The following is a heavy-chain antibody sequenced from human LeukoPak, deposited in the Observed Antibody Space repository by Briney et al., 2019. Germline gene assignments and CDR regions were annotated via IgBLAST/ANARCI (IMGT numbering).Heavy chain of an antibody. CDR3: ARKGVGVVVDPYDYYYYMDV. J-gene: IGHJ6*03. V-gene: IGHV3-64*01. D-gene: IGHD3-22*01. CDR1: GFTFSSYS. CDR2: ISSNGGST. Sequence: GGSLRLFCAASGFTFSSYSMHWVRQAPGKGLEYVSAISSNGGSTYYANSVKGRFTISRDNSKNTLYLQMGSLRAEDMAVYYCARKGVGVVVDPYDYYYYMDVWGKGTTVTISS.